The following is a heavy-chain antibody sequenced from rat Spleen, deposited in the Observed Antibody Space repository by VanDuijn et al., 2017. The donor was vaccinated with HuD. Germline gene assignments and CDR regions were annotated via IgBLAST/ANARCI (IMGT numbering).Heavy chain of an antibody. CDR3: ARDRRVYEGSLFFDY. D-gene: IGHD1-4*01. V-gene: IGHV2-41*01. Sequence: QVQLKESGPGLVQPSQTLSLTCTVAGFSLTSYNVHWVRQPPGKGLEWMGVIWNTGGARYNSALKSRLSISKDTSKSQVFLKMNSLQTEDTATYYCARDRRVYEGSLFFDYWGQGVMVTVSS. CDR2: IWNTGGA. CDR1: GFSLTSYN. J-gene: IGHJ2*01.